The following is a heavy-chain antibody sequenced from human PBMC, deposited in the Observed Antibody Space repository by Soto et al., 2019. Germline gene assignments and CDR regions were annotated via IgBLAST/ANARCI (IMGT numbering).Heavy chain of an antibody. D-gene: IGHD3-16*01. CDR2: IIPILGIT. V-gene: IGHV1-69*02. CDR1: GGTFSSFT. Sequence: QVQLEQSGAEVKKPGTSVKVSCKASGGTFSSFTINWVRQAPGQGLEWMGRIIPILGITNYEQKFQGRVTITADTSTSTAYMELSSLRSDDTAVYYCAKLYAWGFDPWGQGTLVTVSS. J-gene: IGHJ5*02. CDR3: AKLYAWGFDP.